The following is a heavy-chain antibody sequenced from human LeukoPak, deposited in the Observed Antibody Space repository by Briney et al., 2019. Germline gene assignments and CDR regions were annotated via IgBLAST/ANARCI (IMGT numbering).Heavy chain of an antibody. CDR1: GGSISSYY. CDR2: IYYSGST. D-gene: IGHD2-2*01. V-gene: IGHV4-59*01. CDR3: ARDRYCRVTNCFYAFDI. J-gene: IGHJ3*02. Sequence: SETLSRTGTGSGGSISSYYWSWIRQPPGKGLEGWGYIYYSGSTNYNPSLKSRVTISVDTSKNQFSLKLSSVTATDTAAYYCARDRYCRVTNCFYAFDIWGQGPMATVSS.